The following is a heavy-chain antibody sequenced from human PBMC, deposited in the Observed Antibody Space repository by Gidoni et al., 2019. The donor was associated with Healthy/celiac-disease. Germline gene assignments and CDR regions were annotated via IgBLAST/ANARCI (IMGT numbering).Heavy chain of an antibody. CDR2: ISWNSGSI. Sequence: EVQLVESGGGLVQPGRSLRLSCAASGFTFDDYAMHWVRQAPGKGLAWVSGISWNSGSIGYTDSVKGRFTVSRDNAKDTLYLKMNSLRAEDTALYYCAKDITTAYYYDNSGLPSTAFDIWGQGTMVTVSS. J-gene: IGHJ3*02. CDR1: GFTFDDYA. D-gene: IGHD3-22*01. CDR3: AKDITTAYYYDNSGLPSTAFDI. V-gene: IGHV3-9*01.